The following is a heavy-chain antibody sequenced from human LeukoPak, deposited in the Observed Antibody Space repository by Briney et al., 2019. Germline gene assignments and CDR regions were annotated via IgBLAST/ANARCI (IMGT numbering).Heavy chain of an antibody. Sequence: GGSLRLSCAASGFTFSNYAMSWVRQAPGKGLEWVSTASGSGSTTHYADSVKGRFTISRDNSKNILYLQMNSLRAEDTAVYYCARDDYYDSSGLDYWGQGILVTVSS. CDR1: GFTFSNYA. J-gene: IGHJ4*02. CDR2: ASGSGSTT. D-gene: IGHD3-22*01. V-gene: IGHV3-23*01. CDR3: ARDDYYDSSGLDY.